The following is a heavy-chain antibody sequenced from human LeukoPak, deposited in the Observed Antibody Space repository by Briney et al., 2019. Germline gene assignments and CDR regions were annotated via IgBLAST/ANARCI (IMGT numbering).Heavy chain of an antibody. CDR2: IYSGGST. Sequence: PGGSLRLSCVASGFTVSSNYMSWVRQAPGKGLEWVSVIYSGGSTYYADSVKGRFTISRDNSKNTLYLQMNSLRAEDTAVYYCARDYYDSSGYQYYFDYWGQGTLVTVSS. J-gene: IGHJ4*02. V-gene: IGHV3-53*01. CDR3: ARDYYDSSGYQYYFDY. D-gene: IGHD3-22*01. CDR1: GFTVSSNY.